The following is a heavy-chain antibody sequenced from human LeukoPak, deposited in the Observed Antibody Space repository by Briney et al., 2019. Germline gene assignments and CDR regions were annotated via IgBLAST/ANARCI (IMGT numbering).Heavy chain of an antibody. CDR3: ARVDSSGWDYMDV. CDR1: GGSISRYY. D-gene: IGHD6-19*01. V-gene: IGHV4-4*07. J-gene: IGHJ6*03. Sequence: SETLSLTCSVSGGSISRYYWSWIRQPAGKGMEWIGRIYSSGSTDYNPSLKSRVTLSVDTSKNQFSLKLSSVAAADTAVYYCARVDSSGWDYMDVWGKGTTVTVSS. CDR2: IYSSGST.